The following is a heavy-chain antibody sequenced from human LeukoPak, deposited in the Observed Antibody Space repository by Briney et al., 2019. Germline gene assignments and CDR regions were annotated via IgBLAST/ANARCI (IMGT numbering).Heavy chain of an antibody. D-gene: IGHD3-3*01. V-gene: IGHV3-30*18. Sequence: PGGSLRLSCAASGFTFSSYGMHWVRQAPGKGLEGVAVISYDGSNKYYADSVKGRFTISRDNSKNTLYLQMNSLRAEDTAVYYCAKDPTIFGVVMSGMDVWGQGTTVTVSS. CDR1: GFTFSSYG. J-gene: IGHJ6*02. CDR2: ISYDGSNK. CDR3: AKDPTIFGVVMSGMDV.